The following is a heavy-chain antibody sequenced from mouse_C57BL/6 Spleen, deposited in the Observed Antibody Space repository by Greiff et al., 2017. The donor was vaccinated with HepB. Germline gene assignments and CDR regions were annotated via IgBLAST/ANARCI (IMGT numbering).Heavy chain of an antibody. Sequence: VKLQESGAELARPGASVKMSCKASGYTFTSYTMHWVKQRPGQGLEWIGYINPSSGYTKYNQKFKDKATLTVNKSSSTAYMELRSLTSEDSAVYYCGSSYAYYAMDYWGQGTSVTVSS. CDR3: GSSYAYYAMDY. V-gene: IGHV1-4*01. J-gene: IGHJ4*01. D-gene: IGHD1-1*01. CDR2: INPSSGYT. CDR1: GYTFTSYT.